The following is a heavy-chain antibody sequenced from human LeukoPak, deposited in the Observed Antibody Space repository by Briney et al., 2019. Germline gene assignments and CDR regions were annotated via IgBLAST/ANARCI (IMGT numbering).Heavy chain of an antibody. CDR2: IYTSGST. CDR3: ARHSPSYSRIDY. CDR1: GGSISSGSYY. D-gene: IGHD4-11*01. Sequence: PSQTLSLTCTVSGGSISSGSYYWSWIRQPAGKGLEWIGRIYTSGSTNYNPSLKSRVTISVDTSKNQFPLKLNSVTVADTAVYYCARHSPSYSRIDYWGQGTLVTVSS. V-gene: IGHV4-61*02. J-gene: IGHJ4*02.